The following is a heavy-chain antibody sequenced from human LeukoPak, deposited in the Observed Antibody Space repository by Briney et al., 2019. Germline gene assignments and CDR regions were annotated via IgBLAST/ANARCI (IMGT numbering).Heavy chain of an antibody. Sequence: SETLSLTCAVYGGSFSGYYWSWIRQPPGRGLEWIGEINHSGSTNYNPSLKSRVTISVDTSKNQFSLKLSSVTAADTAVYYCARGKRGYSSSWYDYWGQGTLVTVSS. D-gene: IGHD6-13*01. CDR2: INHSGST. V-gene: IGHV4-34*01. CDR3: ARGKRGYSSSWYDY. CDR1: GGSFSGYY. J-gene: IGHJ4*02.